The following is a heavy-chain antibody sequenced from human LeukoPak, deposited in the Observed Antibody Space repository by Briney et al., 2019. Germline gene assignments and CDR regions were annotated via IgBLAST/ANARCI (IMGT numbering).Heavy chain of an antibody. CDR1: GFTFDDYG. V-gene: IGHV3-21*01. Sequence: PGGSLRLSCAASGFTFDDYGMSWVRQAPGKGLEWVSYISSSSTYIYYADSVKGRFTISRDNAKNSLYLQMNSLTAEDTAVYYCLSPGVAVTGTEYWGQGTRVTVSS. J-gene: IGHJ4*02. CDR2: ISSSSTYI. D-gene: IGHD6-19*01. CDR3: LSPGVAVTGTEY.